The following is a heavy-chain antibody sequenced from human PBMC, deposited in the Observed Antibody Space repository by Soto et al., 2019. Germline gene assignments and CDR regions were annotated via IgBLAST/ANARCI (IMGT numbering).Heavy chain of an antibody. D-gene: IGHD4-17*01. J-gene: IGHJ4*02. Sequence: SETLSLTCTVSGGSISSYYWSWIRQPPGKGLEWIGYIYYSGSTNYNPSLKSRVTISVDTSKNQFSLKLSSVTAADTAVYYCARHPNRRLYGDPIYYFDYWGQGTLVTVSS. CDR3: ARHPNRRLYGDPIYYFDY. CDR1: GGSISSYY. CDR2: IYYSGST. V-gene: IGHV4-59*01.